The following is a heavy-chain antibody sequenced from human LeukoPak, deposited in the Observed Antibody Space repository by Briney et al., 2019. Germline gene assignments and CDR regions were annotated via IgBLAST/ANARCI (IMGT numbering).Heavy chain of an antibody. CDR2: INPNSGGT. CDR1: GYTFTGSY. V-gene: IGHV1-2*02. D-gene: IGHD7-27*01. CDR3: ARDLGPGYYYYGMDV. J-gene: IGHJ6*02. Sequence: GASVKVSCKASGYTFTGSYMHWVRQAPGQGLEWMGWINPNSGGTNYAQKFQGRVTMTRDTSISTAYMELSRLRSDDTAVYYCARDLGPGYYYYGMDVWGQGTTVTVSS.